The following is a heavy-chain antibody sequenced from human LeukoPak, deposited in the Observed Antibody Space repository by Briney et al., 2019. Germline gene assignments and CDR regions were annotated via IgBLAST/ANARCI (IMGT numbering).Heavy chain of an antibody. D-gene: IGHD1-14*01. CDR1: GFMFHAYG. V-gene: IGHV3-23*05. CDR3: AKRSRRPRSQPEIGF. J-gene: IGHJ4*02. Sequence: PGGSLRLSCAVSGFMFHAYGMTWVRQSPGKGLEWVAAISNVGTTTHYADSVKGRFTISRDNSKKTLDLQMDGLRVEDTALYYCAKRSRRPRSQPEIGFWGQGILVTVSS. CDR2: ISNVGTTT.